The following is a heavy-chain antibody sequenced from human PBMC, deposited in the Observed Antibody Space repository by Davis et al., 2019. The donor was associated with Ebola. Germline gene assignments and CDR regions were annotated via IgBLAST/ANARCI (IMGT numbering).Heavy chain of an antibody. V-gene: IGHV3-23*01. J-gene: IGHJ6*02. CDR2: ISVSGDRT. CDR3: ARDTGPRTGILYYYYGMDV. CDR1: GFTFSSFA. Sequence: GGSLRLSCAASGFTFSSFAMSWVRQAPGKGLDWVSAISVSGDRTYYADSVKGRFTISRDNSKNTLYLQMNSLRDEDTAVYYCARDTGPRTGILYYYYGMDVWGQGTTVTVSS. D-gene: IGHD1-1*01.